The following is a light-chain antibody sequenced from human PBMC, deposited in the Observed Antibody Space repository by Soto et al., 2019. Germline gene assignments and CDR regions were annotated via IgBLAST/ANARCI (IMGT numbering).Light chain of an antibody. CDR1: QSVSSN. V-gene: IGKV3-15*01. CDR2: WAS. Sequence: EKALTQSPVTLSLSPGERATLSCRASQSVSSNLAWYQQKPGQPPRVLIYWASTRESGVPDRFSGSGSGSDFTLTISNLQAEDVGVYYCQQYSTSPWTFGQGTKVEIK. CDR3: QQYSTSPWT. J-gene: IGKJ1*01.